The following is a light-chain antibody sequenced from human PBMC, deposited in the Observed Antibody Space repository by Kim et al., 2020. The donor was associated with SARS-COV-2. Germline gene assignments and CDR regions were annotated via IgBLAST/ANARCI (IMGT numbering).Light chain of an antibody. CDR3: QKCHSAPST. CDR1: QDISNY. V-gene: IGKV1-27*01. CDR2: AAS. J-gene: IGKJ1*01. Sequence: DIQMTQSPSSLSASVGDRVTITCRASQDISNYLAWFQLKPGKAPKLLIYAASSLQPGVPPRFSGSGSGTDFTLTVTSLQPEDVATYYCQKCHSAPSTFGQGTKVDIK.